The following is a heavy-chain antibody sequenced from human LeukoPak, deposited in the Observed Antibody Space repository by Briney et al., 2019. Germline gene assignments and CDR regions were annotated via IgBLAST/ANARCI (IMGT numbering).Heavy chain of an antibody. CDR3: ARDGGSSTKEPTGGYYYYGMDV. Sequence: PGGSLRLSCAASGFTVSRNYMSWVRQAPGKGLEWVSLTYSDGSTSYTESVKGRFTISGDNSKNTLSLQLNSLRAEDTAVYYCARDGGSSTKEPTGGYYYYGMDVWGQGTTVTVFS. CDR1: GFTVSRNY. V-gene: IGHV3-53*01. D-gene: IGHD1-1*01. CDR2: TYSDGST. J-gene: IGHJ6*02.